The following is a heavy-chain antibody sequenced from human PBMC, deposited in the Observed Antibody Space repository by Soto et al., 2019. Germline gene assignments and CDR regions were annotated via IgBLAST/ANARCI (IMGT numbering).Heavy chain of an antibody. Sequence: EVQLVESGGGLVQPGGSLRLSCAASGFTVSSNYMSWVRQAPGKGLEWVSVIYSGGSTYYADSVKGRFTISRDNSKNTLYVQMNSLRAEDTAVYECARDCVVPAAMSLDRYYYYGMDVWGQGTTVTVSS. D-gene: IGHD2-2*01. V-gene: IGHV3-66*01. CDR3: ARDCVVPAAMSLDRYYYYGMDV. CDR1: GFTVSSNY. CDR2: IYSGGST. J-gene: IGHJ6*02.